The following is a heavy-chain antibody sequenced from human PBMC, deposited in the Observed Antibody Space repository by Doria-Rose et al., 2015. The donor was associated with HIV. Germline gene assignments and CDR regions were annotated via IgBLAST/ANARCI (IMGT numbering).Heavy chain of an antibody. V-gene: IGHV2-26*01. J-gene: IGHJ4*02. CDR2: ISSDDER. Sequence: INLKESGPVLVKPTETLTLTCTVSGVSLSSPGMGVSWIRQPPGKALEWLANISSDDERSYKTSLKSRLTISRGTSKSQVVLTMTDMDPVDTATYYCARIKSSRWYHKYYFDFWGQGTLVIVSA. CDR3: ARIKSSRWYHKYYFDF. CDR1: GVSLSSPGMG. D-gene: IGHD6-13*01.